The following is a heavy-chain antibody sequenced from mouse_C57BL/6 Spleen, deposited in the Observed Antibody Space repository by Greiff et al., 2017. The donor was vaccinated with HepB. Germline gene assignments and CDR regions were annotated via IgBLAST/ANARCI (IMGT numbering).Heavy chain of an antibody. CDR3: TRRDYYGSSWYFDV. D-gene: IGHD1-1*01. J-gene: IGHJ1*03. CDR2: IDPETGGT. CDR1: GYTFTDYE. V-gene: IGHV1-15*01. Sequence: VQLQQSGAELVRPGASVTLSCKASGYTFTDYEMHWVKQTPVHGLEWIGAIDPETGGTAYNQKFKGKAILTADKSSSTAYMELRSLTSEDSAVYYSTRRDYYGSSWYFDVWGTGTTVTVSS.